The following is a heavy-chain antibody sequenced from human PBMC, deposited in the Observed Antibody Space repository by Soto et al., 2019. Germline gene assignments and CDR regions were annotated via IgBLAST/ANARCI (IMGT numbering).Heavy chain of an antibody. CDR2: INAYNGNT. J-gene: IGHJ4*02. CDR3: AKSARGEKATD. CDR1: GYTFINYA. Sequence: QVQLVQSGPEVKKPGASVKVSCKASGYTFINYAITWVRQAPGQGLEWMGWINAYNGNTNYAENLQGRATMTTDTSTNTAYMEVRSLRSDDTAVYYCAKSARGEKATDWGQGTLVTVSS. D-gene: IGHD4-4*01. V-gene: IGHV1-18*01.